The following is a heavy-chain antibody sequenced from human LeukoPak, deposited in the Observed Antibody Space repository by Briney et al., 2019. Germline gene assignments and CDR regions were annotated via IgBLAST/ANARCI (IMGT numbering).Heavy chain of an antibody. Sequence: GGSLRLSCAASGFTFSSYWMSWVRQAPGKGLEWVANIKEGGGEKYYVDSVKGRFTISRDNAKNPLYLQMNSLTAEDTAVYYCARTQSSITMIVVVSLDGFDIWGQGTMVTVSS. V-gene: IGHV3-7*01. CDR2: IKEGGGEK. CDR1: GFTFSSYW. D-gene: IGHD3-22*01. CDR3: ARTQSSITMIVVVSLDGFDI. J-gene: IGHJ3*02.